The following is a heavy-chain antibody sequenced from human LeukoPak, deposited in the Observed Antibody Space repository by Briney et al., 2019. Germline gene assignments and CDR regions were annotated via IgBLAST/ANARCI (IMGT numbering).Heavy chain of an antibody. D-gene: IGHD2-21*01. V-gene: IGHV6-1*01. CDR3: ARGPIATGAFDI. CDR2: TYYWSKWYN. CDR1: GDSVSSNSAA. Sequence: SQTLSLTCAISGDSVSSNSAAWNWIRQSPSRGLEWLGRTYYWSKWYNEYAVSVKSRITINPDTSKNQFSLHLNSVTPEDTAVYYCARGPIATGAFDIWGQGTMVTASS. J-gene: IGHJ3*02.